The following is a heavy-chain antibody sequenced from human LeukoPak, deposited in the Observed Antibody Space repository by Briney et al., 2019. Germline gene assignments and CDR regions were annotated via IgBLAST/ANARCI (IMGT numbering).Heavy chain of an antibody. CDR2: ITGSGGNT. CDR1: GFTFSSYA. CDR3: AKVRSEDSYGYNYYYYGMDV. V-gene: IGHV3-23*01. D-gene: IGHD5-18*01. Sequence: GGSLRLSCAASGFTFSSYAMSWVRQAPGKGLEWVSAITGSGGNTYYADSVKGRFTISRDNSKNTLYLQMNSLRAEDTAVYYCAKVRSEDSYGYNYYYYGMDVWGQGTTVTVSS. J-gene: IGHJ6*02.